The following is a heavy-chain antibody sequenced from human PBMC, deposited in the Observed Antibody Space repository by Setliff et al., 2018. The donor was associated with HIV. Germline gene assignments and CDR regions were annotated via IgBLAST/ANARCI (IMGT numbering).Heavy chain of an antibody. CDR2: INPSGGST. CDR3: ARGGPLITMVRGVLRWFDP. V-gene: IGHV1-46*01. D-gene: IGHD3-10*01. J-gene: IGHJ5*02. Sequence: ASVKVSCKASVYTFTSYYMHWVRQAPGQGLEWMGIINPSGGSTSYAQKFQGRVTMTRDTSTSTVYMELSSLRSEDTAVYYCARGGPLITMVRGVLRWFDPWGQGTLVTV. CDR1: VYTFTSYY.